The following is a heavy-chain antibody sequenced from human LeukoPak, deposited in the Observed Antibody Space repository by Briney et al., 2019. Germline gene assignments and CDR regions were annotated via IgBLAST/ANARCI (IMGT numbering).Heavy chain of an antibody. V-gene: IGHV1-18*01. CDR3: ARVYGYYYYYMDV. J-gene: IGHJ6*03. CDR2: INPDNDDT. Sequence: ASVKVSCKASGYTLSSNGIIWVRQAPGQGLEWMGWINPDNDDTKYGQTFQGRLTMTTDTSTSTTYMELRNLRSDDTAVYYCARVYGYYYYYMDVWGKGTTVTVTS. CDR1: GYTLSSNG. D-gene: IGHD4-17*01.